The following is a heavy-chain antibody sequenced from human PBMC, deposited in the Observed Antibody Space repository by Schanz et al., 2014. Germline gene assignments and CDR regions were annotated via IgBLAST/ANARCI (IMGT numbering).Heavy chain of an antibody. J-gene: IGHJ3*02. Sequence: EVQLVESGGDLVQPGGSLRLSCAASGFTFRVFAMNWVRQAPGKGLEWVSDISDSGDSTHYADSVKGRFTISRDNSENTLYLQMNSLRAEDTAVYYCAGAVATIRADSFDIWGQGTMXAVSS. CDR1: GFTFRVFA. CDR2: ISDSGDST. CDR3: AGAVATIRADSFDI. D-gene: IGHD5-12*01. V-gene: IGHV3-23*04.